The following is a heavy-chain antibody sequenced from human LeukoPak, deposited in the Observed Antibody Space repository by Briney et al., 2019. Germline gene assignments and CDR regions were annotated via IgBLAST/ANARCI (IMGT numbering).Heavy chain of an antibody. V-gene: IGHV1-2*02. CDR1: GYTFTGYY. D-gene: IGHD3-10*01. Sequence: ASVKVSCKASGYTFTGYYMHWVRQAPGQGLEWMGWINPNSGGTNYAQKFQGRVTMTRDTSISTAYMELSRLRSDDTAVYYCARDPRLLWFGEYYYYYMDVWGKGTTVTISS. J-gene: IGHJ6*03. CDR3: ARDPRLLWFGEYYYYYMDV. CDR2: INPNSGGT.